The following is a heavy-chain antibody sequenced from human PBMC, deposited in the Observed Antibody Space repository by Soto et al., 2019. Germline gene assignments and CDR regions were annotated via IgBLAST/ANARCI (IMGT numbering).Heavy chain of an antibody. V-gene: IGHV1-69*01. Sequence: QVQLVQSGAEVKKPGSSVKVYCKASGDTFISYAISWVRQAPGQGPEWMGGLIPIFDTPKYAQKFQGRVTITADESTSTAYMELSSLKFEDTAVYYCARALGERRFGAMDVCGQGTTVTVSS. CDR3: ARALGERRFGAMDV. J-gene: IGHJ6*02. CDR2: LIPIFDTP. CDR1: GDTFISYA. D-gene: IGHD3-10*01.